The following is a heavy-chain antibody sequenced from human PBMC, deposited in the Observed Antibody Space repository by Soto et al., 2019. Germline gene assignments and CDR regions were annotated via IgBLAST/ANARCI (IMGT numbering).Heavy chain of an antibody. CDR3: ARSRGGFWSGLDL. V-gene: IGHV4-59*08. D-gene: IGHD3-3*01. Sequence: SETLSLTCTVSGDSITNYYWTWIRQSPGKGLEWIGYFHNNGNTNYNPSLKSRVAISVDTSKNLFSLKLSSVTAADTATYYCARSRGGFWSGLDLWGQGTLVTVSS. CDR2: FHNNGNT. J-gene: IGHJ5*02. CDR1: GDSITNYY.